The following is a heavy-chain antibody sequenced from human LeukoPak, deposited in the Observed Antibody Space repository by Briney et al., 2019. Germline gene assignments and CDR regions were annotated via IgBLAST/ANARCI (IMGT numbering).Heavy chain of an antibody. D-gene: IGHD6-6*01. J-gene: IGHJ4*02. Sequence: PGGSLRLSCAASGFTFSSYAMHWVRQAPGKGLEWVAVISYDGSNKYYADSVKGRFTISRDNSKNTLYLQMNSLRAEDTAVYYCARAAYSSSMDYWGQGTLVTVSS. CDR2: ISYDGSNK. V-gene: IGHV3-30-3*01. CDR1: GFTFSSYA. CDR3: ARAAYSSSMDY.